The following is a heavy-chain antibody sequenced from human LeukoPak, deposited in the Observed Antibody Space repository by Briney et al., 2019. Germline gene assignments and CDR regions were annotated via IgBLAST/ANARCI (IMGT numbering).Heavy chain of an antibody. CDR1: GYSISGGYY. CDR3: ARDKAAADRSLDY. V-gene: IGHV4-38-2*02. J-gene: IGHJ4*02. Sequence: SETLSLTCTVSGYSISGGYYWGWIRQPPGKGLEWIGSIYYRGNTYYNPSLKSRVTISVDTSKNQFSLKLSSVTAADTALYYCARDKAAADRSLDYWGQGTLVTISS. D-gene: IGHD6-13*01. CDR2: IYYRGNT.